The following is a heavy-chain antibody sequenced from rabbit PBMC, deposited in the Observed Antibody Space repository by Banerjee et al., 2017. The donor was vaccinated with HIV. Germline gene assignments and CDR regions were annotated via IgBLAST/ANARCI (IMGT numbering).Heavy chain of an antibody. V-gene: IGHV1S45*01. J-gene: IGHJ4*01. D-gene: IGHD6-1*01. CDR1: GLDFSSSYW. CDR3: AREFYWRVGFFGYPYGGYFNF. Sequence: QEQLEESGGDLVQPGASLTLTCTASGLDFSSSYWICWVRQAPGKGLEGIACIDTGSSDNTYYASWAKGRFTISRTSSTTVTLQMTSLTAADTATYFCAREFYWRVGFFGYPYGGYFNFWGQGTLVTVS. CDR2: IDTGSSDNT.